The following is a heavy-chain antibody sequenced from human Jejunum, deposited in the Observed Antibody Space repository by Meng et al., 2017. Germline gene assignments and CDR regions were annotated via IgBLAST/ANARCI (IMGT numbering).Heavy chain of an antibody. V-gene: IGHV4-4*02. J-gene: IGHJ4*02. CDR2: IYHSGTT. CDR3: ARVQGDFYDNDAYYSYFAY. Sequence: VTLQESGPGLVKPSGTLSLTCTVSGGSISNGWSWVRQPPGKGLEWIGDIYHSGTTNYNPSLQSRVTISVDKSENQFSLKLRSVTAADTAVYYCARVQGDFYDNDAYYSYFAYWGPGALVTVSS. CDR1: GGSISNG. D-gene: IGHD3-22*01.